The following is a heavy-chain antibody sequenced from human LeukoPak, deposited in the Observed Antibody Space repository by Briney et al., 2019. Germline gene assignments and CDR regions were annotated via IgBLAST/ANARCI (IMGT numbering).Heavy chain of an antibody. Sequence: ASVKVSCKASGYTFTGYFLHWVRQAPGQGLEWMGWINPNSGGTTYSQKFQGRVTMTRDTSLSTAYMELSRLTSDDTAVYFCARKGPVSSTSDYYYGMDVWGQGTTVTVSS. J-gene: IGHJ6*02. V-gene: IGHV1-2*02. D-gene: IGHD6-13*01. CDR3: ARKGPVSSTSDYYYGMDV. CDR2: INPNSGGT. CDR1: GYTFTGYF.